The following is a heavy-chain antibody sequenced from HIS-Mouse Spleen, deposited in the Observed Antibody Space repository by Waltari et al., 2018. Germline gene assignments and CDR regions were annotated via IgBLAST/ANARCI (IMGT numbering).Heavy chain of an antibody. CDR1: GDSVSRNTAA. J-gene: IGHJ5*02. CDR2: TYYRSKWYN. CDR3: ARGTGDWFDP. V-gene: IGHV6-1*01. Sequence: QVQLQQSGPGLVKPSQTLALTCSIAGDSVSRNTAAWNWIRQSPSRGLEWLGRTYYRSKWYNDYAVSVKSRITINPDTSKNQFSLQLNSVTPEDTAVYYCARGTGDWFDPWGQGTLVTVSS. D-gene: IGHD7-27*01.